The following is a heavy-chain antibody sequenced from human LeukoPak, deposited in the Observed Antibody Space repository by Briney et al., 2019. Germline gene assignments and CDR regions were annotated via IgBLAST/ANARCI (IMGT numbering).Heavy chain of an antibody. CDR3: ARGLFGGYSYGSVYWFDP. D-gene: IGHD5-18*01. V-gene: IGHV4-34*01. CDR2: INHSGST. J-gene: IGHJ5*02. Sequence: SETLSLTCAVYGGSFSGYYWSWIRQPPGKGLEWIGEINHSGSTNYNPSLKNRVTISVDTSKNQFSLKLSSVTAADTAVYYCARGLFGGYSYGSVYWFDPWGQGTLVTVSS. CDR1: GGSFSGYY.